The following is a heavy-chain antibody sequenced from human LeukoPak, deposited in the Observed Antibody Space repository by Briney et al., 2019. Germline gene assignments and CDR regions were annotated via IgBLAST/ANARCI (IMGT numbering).Heavy chain of an antibody. D-gene: IGHD3-10*01. Sequence: GESLKISCKGSGYSFTSYWIGWVRQMPGKGLEWMGIIYPGDSDTRYSPSFQGQVTISADKSISTAYLQWSSLKASDTAMYYCARRAGSGRNTDAFGIWGQGTMVTVSS. J-gene: IGHJ3*02. V-gene: IGHV5-51*01. CDR2: IYPGDSDT. CDR1: GYSFTSYW. CDR3: ARRAGSGRNTDAFGI.